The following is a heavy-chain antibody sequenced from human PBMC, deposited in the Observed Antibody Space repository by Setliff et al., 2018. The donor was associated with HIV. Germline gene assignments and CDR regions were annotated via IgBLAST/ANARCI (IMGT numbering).Heavy chain of an antibody. D-gene: IGHD6-13*01. V-gene: IGHV3-21*01. CDR2: ISSSSNYI. CDR3: ARLYSSSWYDWVPFDY. J-gene: IGHJ4*02. CDR1: GFTFSSYS. Sequence: GGSLRLSCAASGFTFSSYSMNWVRQAPGKGLEWVSSISSSSNYIYYADSVKGRFTISRDNAKNSLYLQMNSLRVEDTAVYYCARLYSSSWYDWVPFDYWGQGTLVTVSS.